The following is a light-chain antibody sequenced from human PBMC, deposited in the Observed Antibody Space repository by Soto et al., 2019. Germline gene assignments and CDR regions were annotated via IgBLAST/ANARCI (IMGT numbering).Light chain of an antibody. V-gene: IGLV2-14*01. CDR3: NSYTSSTTLV. CDR2: GVS. CDR1: SSDVGGYNY. Sequence: QSALTQPASLSGSPGQSITISCTGTSSDVGGYNYVSWYQQHPGKAPKLLIYGVSNRPSGVSNRFTAYKSGNTASLTISGLQAEDEAEYYCNSYTSSTTLVFGGGTKLTVL. J-gene: IGLJ2*01.